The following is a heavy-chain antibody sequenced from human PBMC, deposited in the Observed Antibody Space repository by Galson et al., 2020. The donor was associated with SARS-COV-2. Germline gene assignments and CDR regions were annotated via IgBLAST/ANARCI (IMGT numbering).Heavy chain of an antibody. V-gene: IGHV4-38-2*01. CDR2: IYHSGAT. CDR1: GYSTSSGYF. CDR3: AAYSVMVVAPTPLRADY. J-gene: IGHJ4*02. D-gene: IGHD2-15*01. Sequence: SETLSLTCLVSGYSTSSGYFWGWIRQPPGAWLEWLGSIYHSGATFYNPSLRSRLSMSVDTSNNQFSLNLSSVTAADTAIYCCAAYSVMVVAPTPLRADYWGQGTLVTVSS.